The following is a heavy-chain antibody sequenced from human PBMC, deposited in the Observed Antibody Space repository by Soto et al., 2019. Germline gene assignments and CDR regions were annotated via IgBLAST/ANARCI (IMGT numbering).Heavy chain of an antibody. V-gene: IGHV3-48*03. J-gene: IGHJ3*02. Sequence: GGSPRLSCAASGFTFSSYEMNWVRQAPGKGLEWVSYISSSGSTIYYAGSVKGRFTISRDNAKNSLYLQMNSLRAEGTAVYYCARESHYYDSSGYYPPDDAFDIWGQGTMVTVSS. CDR1: GFTFSSYE. D-gene: IGHD3-22*01. CDR3: ARESHYYDSSGYYPPDDAFDI. CDR2: ISSSGSTI.